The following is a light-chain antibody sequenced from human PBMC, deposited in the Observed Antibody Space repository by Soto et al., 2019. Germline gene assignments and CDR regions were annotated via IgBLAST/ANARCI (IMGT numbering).Light chain of an antibody. CDR1: QGLVYSDGNIY. J-gene: IGKJ2*01. CDR2: KIS. V-gene: IGKV2-30*01. Sequence: EVVMTQSPLSLPVTLGQPASISRKSTQGLVYSDGNIYLNWFHQRPGQSPRRLIHKISDRDSGVPDRFSGSGSGTDFTLEISRVEAEDVGIYYCMQGTHWPFTFGQGTKLEIK. CDR3: MQGTHWPFT.